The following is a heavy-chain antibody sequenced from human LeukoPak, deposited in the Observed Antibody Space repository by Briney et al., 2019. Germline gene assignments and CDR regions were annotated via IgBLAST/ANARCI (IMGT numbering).Heavy chain of an antibody. J-gene: IGHJ5*02. D-gene: IGHD3-10*01. V-gene: IGHV5-51*01. CDR3: AGAFTMVRGVTRDWFDP. Sequence: GESLKISCKGSGYSFTSYWIGWVRQMPGKGLEWMGIIYPGDSDTRYSPSFQGQVTISADKSISTAYLQWSSLKASDTAMYFLAGAFTMVRGVTRDWFDPWGQGTLVTVSS. CDR2: IYPGDSDT. CDR1: GYSFTSYW.